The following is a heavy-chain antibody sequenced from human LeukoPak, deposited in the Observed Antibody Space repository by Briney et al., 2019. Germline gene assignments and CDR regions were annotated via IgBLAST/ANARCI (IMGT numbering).Heavy chain of an antibody. J-gene: IGHJ4*02. V-gene: IGHV4-59*01. D-gene: IGHD5-18*01. CDR2: IYYSGST. CDR1: GGSISTYY. CDR3: ARVHCDTPMLIDSCYYFDY. Sequence: PSETLSLTCTVSGGSISTYYWSWIRQPPGKELEWIGYIYYSGSTSYNPSLKSRVTISVDTSKNQFSLNLSSVSAADTAAYYCARVHCDTPMLIDSCYYFDYWGQGTLVTVSS.